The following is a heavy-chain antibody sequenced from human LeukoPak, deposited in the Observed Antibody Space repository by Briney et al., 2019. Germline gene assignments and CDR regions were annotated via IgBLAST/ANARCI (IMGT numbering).Heavy chain of an antibody. CDR2: IYPGDSDT. CDR1: GYSFTSYW. J-gene: IGHJ4*02. V-gene: IGHV5-51*01. Sequence: GESLKISCKGSGYSFTSYWIGWVRQMPGKGLEWMGIIYPGDSDTRYSPSFQGQVTISADKSISTAYLQWSSLKASDTAMYYCAALAAAGTSREYYFGYWGQGTLVTVSS. CDR3: AALAAAGTSREYYFGY. D-gene: IGHD6-13*01.